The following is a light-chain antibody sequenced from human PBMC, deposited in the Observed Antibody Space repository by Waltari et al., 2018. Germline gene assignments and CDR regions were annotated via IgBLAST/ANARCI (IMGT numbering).Light chain of an antibody. V-gene: IGKV3-15*01. CDR1: QSVTNN. CDR2: GAS. Sequence: EIVMTQSPATLSVSQGESATLPCRASQSVTNNLAWYQQKPAQAPRLLIYGASTRATGIPARFSGSGSGTEFTLTISSLQSEDFAVYYCQQYNNWPPYTFGQGTKLEIE. CDR3: QQYNNWPPYT. J-gene: IGKJ2*01.